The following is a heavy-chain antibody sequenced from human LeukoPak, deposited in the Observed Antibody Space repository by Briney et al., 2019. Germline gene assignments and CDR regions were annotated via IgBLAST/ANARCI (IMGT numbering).Heavy chain of an antibody. CDR1: GFTFSSYG. CDR2: ICYHGSNK. Sequence: PRRSLRLSCVASGFTFSSYGMHWVRQAPGRVLGWVAVICYHGSNKYYADSVKGRFTISRDNYKNTLYLQMNSLRAEDTPVYYCASTGHSYGYGYFDYWGQGALVADSS. CDR3: ASTGHSYGYGYFDY. V-gene: IGHV3-33*01. J-gene: IGHJ4*02. D-gene: IGHD5-18*01.